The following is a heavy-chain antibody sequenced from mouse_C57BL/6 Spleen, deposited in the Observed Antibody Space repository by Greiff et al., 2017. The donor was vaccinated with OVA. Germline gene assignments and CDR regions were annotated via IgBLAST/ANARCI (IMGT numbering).Heavy chain of an antibody. Sequence: VKLQESGPELVKPGASVKISCKASGYSFTSYYIHWVKQRPGQGLEWIGWIYPGSGNTKYNEKFKGKATLTADTSSSTAYMQLSSLTSEDSAVYYCAREGYGYFDVWGTGTTVTVSS. V-gene: IGHV1-66*01. J-gene: IGHJ1*03. CDR3: AREGYGYFDV. CDR2: IYPGSGNT. D-gene: IGHD2-10*02. CDR1: GYSFTSYY.